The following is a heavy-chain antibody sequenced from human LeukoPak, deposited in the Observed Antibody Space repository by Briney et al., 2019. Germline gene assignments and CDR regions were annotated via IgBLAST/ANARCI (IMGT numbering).Heavy chain of an antibody. J-gene: IGHJ6*02. V-gene: IGHV3-23*01. Sequence: GGSLRLSCAASGFTFSSYAMSWVRQAPGKGLEWVSTISGHGGNIYYAASVKGRFTISRDNSKNTLYLQMNALRAEDTALYYCAKAPGDIVDYDFYGMDVWGQGTTVTVS. CDR1: GFTFSSYA. D-gene: IGHD3-22*01. CDR2: ISGHGGNI. CDR3: AKAPGDIVDYDFYGMDV.